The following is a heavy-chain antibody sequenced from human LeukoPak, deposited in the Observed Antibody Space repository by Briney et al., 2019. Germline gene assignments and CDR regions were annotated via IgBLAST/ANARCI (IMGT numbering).Heavy chain of an antibody. CDR3: ARGKFGELYYFEY. CDR1: GGSISSGGYS. CDR2: IYHSGTT. Sequence: SQTLSLTCAVSGGSISSGGYSWSWIRQHPGKGLEWIGYIYHSGTTLYNPSLKSRVTMSVDTSKNQFSLRLNSVTAADTAVYYCARGKFGELYYFEYWGQGTLVTVSS. J-gene: IGHJ4*02. V-gene: IGHV4-31*11. D-gene: IGHD3-10*01.